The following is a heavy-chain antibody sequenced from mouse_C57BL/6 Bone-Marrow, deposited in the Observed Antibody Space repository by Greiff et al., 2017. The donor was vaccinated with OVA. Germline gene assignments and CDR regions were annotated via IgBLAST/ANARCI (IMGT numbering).Heavy chain of an antibody. V-gene: IGHV1-22*01. J-gene: IGHJ3*01. CDR2: INPNNGGT. Sequence: VQLQQSGAELVKPGASVKLSCKASGYTFTDYNMHWVKQSHGKSLEWIGYINPNNGGTSYNQKFKGKATLTVNKSTSTAYMELRSLTSEVSAVYYCARQLRLLFAYWGQGTLVTVSA. CDR1: GYTFTDYN. CDR3: ARQLRLLFAY. D-gene: IGHD3-2*02.